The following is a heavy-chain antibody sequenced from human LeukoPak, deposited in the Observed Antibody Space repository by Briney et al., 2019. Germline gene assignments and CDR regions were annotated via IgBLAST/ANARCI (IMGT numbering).Heavy chain of an antibody. V-gene: IGHV4-30-2*01. Sequence: SETLSLTCTVSGGSISSGGDYWSWIRQPPGKAPEWIGYIYQSGTTYYNPSLKSRVTISVDRSKNQFSLKMSSVTAADTAVYYCARGLGYCSSTSCYHPDYYYYYMDVWGKGTTVTVSS. CDR3: ARGLGYCSSTSCYHPDYYYYYMDV. CDR2: IYQSGTT. J-gene: IGHJ6*03. D-gene: IGHD2-2*01. CDR1: GGSISSGGDY.